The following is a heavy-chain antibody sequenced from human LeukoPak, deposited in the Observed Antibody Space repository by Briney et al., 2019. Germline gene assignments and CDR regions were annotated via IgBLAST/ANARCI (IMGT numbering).Heavy chain of an antibody. CDR3: ARISSSSSGYGMDV. V-gene: IGHV3-7*05. J-gene: IGHJ6*02. CDR2: IKQGGSEK. Sequence: PGGSLRLSCAASRFTFSSYWMSWVRQAPGKGLEWVANIKQGGSEKYYVDSVKGRFTISRDNAKNSLYLQMNSLRAEDTAVYYCARISSSSSGYGMDVWGQGTTVTVSS. CDR1: RFTFSSYW. D-gene: IGHD6-6*01.